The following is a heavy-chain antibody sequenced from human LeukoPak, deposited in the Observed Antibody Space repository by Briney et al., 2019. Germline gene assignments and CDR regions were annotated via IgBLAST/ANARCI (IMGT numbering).Heavy chain of an antibody. CDR2: ISDDGSNK. V-gene: IGHV3-30-3*01. D-gene: IGHD6-13*01. J-gene: IGHJ4*02. Sequence: GRSLRLSCAASGFTFSSYAMHWVRQAPGKGLEWVAVISDDGSNKYYADSVKGRFTISRDNSKNTLYLQMNSMRAEDTAVYYCARDRIAAAGLFDYWGKGTLVTVSS. CDR3: ARDRIAAAGLFDY. CDR1: GFTFSSYA.